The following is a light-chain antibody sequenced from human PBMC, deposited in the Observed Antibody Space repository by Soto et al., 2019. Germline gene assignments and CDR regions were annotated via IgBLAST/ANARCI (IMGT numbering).Light chain of an antibody. V-gene: IGKV3-15*01. Sequence: EIVMTQSPATLSVSPGERATLSCRASQSVNSNLAWYQQKAGQAPRLLFYGASTRATGIPDRFSGSGSGTEFTLTISSLQSEDFAVYYCQQYNNWPRTFGQGTKLEIK. CDR1: QSVNSN. J-gene: IGKJ2*01. CDR2: GAS. CDR3: QQYNNWPRT.